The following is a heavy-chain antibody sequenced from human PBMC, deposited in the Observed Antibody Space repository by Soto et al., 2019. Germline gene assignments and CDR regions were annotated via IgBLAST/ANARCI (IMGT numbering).Heavy chain of an antibody. Sequence: SVKVSCKASGFTFTSSAMQWVRQARGQRLEWIGWIVVGSGNTNYAQKFQERVTITRDMSTSTAYMELRSLRSEDTAVYYCARSCPGSSCYFIYWGQGTLVTVSS. CDR2: IVVGSGNT. J-gene: IGHJ4*02. CDR1: GFTFTSSA. CDR3: ARSCPGSSCYFIY. D-gene: IGHD2-15*01. V-gene: IGHV1-58*02.